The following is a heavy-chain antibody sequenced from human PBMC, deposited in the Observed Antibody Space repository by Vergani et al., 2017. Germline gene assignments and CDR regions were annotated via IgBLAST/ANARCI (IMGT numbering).Heavy chain of an antibody. D-gene: IGHD1-1*01. CDR1: GFTFSNAW. CDR3: AKDNFGNNWNDWRAFDY. CDR2: IKSKTDGGTT. Sequence: EVQLVESGGGLVKPGGSLRLSCAASGFTFSNAWMSWVRQAPGKGLEWVGRIKSKTDGGTTDYAAPVKGRFTISRDDSKNTLYLQMNSLKTEDTAVYYCAKDNFGNNWNDWRAFDYWGQGTLVTVSS. V-gene: IGHV3-15*01. J-gene: IGHJ4*02.